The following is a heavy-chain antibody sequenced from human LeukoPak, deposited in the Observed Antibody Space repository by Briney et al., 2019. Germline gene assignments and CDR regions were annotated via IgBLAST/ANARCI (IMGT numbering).Heavy chain of an antibody. CDR2: ISWNNGDI. CDR3: VKDLKAGGILTD. V-gene: IGHV3-9*01. CDR1: GFKFDEYG. Sequence: QPGRSLRLSCAASGFKFDEYGMHWVRQAPGKGLEWGSGISWNNGDIGYADSVKGRFTISRDNAENFLFLQMNSLRPEDTALYYCVKDLKAGGILTDWGQGTLVTVSS. D-gene: IGHD3-9*01. J-gene: IGHJ4*02.